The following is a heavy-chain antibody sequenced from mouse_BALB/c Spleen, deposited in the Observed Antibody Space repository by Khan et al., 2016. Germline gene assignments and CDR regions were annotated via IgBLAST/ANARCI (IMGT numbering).Heavy chain of an antibody. Sequence: QVQLQQPGAELVKPGASVKLSCKASDYTFTEYIIHWVKQRSGQGLEWIGWFYTGSGSIKYNENFKDKATLTADKSSSTVYMELSRLTSEDSAVYFCARHEGRTMITTVYFDYWGQGTTLTVSS. CDR2: FYTGSGSI. D-gene: IGHD2-4*01. V-gene: IGHV1-62-2*01. CDR3: ARHEGRTMITTVYFDY. J-gene: IGHJ2*01. CDR1: DYTFTEYI.